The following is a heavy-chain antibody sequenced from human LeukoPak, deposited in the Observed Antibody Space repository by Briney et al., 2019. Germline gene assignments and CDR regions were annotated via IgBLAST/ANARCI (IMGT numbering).Heavy chain of an antibody. CDR1: GFTFSSYS. CDR3: AREDDSSSPFFDY. V-gene: IGHV3-74*01. Sequence: PGGSLRLSCAASGFTFSSYSMNWVRQAPGKGLVWVSRINSDGSSTSYADSVKGRFTISRDNAKNTLYLQMNSLRAEDTAVYYCAREDDSSSPFFDYWGQGTLVTVSS. J-gene: IGHJ4*02. CDR2: INSDGSST. D-gene: IGHD6-13*01.